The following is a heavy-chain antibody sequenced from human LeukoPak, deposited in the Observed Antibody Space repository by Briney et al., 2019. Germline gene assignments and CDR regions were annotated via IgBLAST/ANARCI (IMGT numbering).Heavy chain of an antibody. CDR2: IYYSGST. CDR3: AREMDYGDYCFDY. D-gene: IGHD4-17*01. J-gene: IGHJ4*02. Sequence: SETLSLTCTVSGGSISSSSHYWGWIRQPPGKGLEWIGSIYYSGSTYYNPSLKSRVTISVDTSKNQFSLKLSSVTAADTAVYYCAREMDYGDYCFDYWGQGTLVTVSS. CDR1: GGSISSSSHY. V-gene: IGHV4-39*02.